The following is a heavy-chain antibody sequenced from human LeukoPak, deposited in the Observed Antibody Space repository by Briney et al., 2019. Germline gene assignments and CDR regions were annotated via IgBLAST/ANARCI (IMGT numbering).Heavy chain of an antibody. Sequence: ASVKVSCKASGYTFTSYGISWVRQAPGQGLEWMGWISAYNGNTNYAQKFQGRVTMTTDTSTTTAYMELRSLRSEDTAVYYCATGLWFGKYLDVWGKGTTVTISS. D-gene: IGHD3-10*01. CDR3: ATGLWFGKYLDV. J-gene: IGHJ6*04. CDR1: GYTFTSYG. V-gene: IGHV1-18*01. CDR2: ISAYNGNT.